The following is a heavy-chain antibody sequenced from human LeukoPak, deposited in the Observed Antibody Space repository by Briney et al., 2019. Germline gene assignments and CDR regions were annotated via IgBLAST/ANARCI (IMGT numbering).Heavy chain of an antibody. CDR2: ISSSSSTI. D-gene: IGHD2-2*01. Sequence: GGSLRLSCAASGFTFSGYSMNWVRQAPGKGLEWVSYISSSSSTIYYADSVKGRFTISRDDAKNSLYLQMNSLRAEDTAVYYCAREICSSTSCFHGFDYWGQGTLVTVSS. CDR3: AREICSSTSCFHGFDY. J-gene: IGHJ4*02. CDR1: GFTFSGYS. V-gene: IGHV3-48*01.